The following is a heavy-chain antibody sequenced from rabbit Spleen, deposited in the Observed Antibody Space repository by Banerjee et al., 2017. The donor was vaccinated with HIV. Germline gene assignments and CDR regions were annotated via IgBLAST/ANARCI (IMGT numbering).Heavy chain of an antibody. CDR3: ARDLAGVVGWNFGL. Sequence: QSLEESGGGLVQPGGSLKLSCKASGIDFSSYYYMCWVRQAPGKGLEWVACIDVGKSGSTYYASWVNGRFTISKTSSTTVTLQMTSLTVADTATYFCARDLAGVVGWNFGLWGPGTLVTV. J-gene: IGHJ6*01. CDR2: IDVGKSGST. D-gene: IGHD4-1*01. CDR1: GIDFSSYYY. V-gene: IGHV1S40*01.